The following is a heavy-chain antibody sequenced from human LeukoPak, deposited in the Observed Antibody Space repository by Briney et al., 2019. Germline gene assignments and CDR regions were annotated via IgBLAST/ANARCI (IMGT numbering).Heavy chain of an antibody. CDR1: GFTFSSYG. D-gene: IGHD3-10*01. Sequence: GGSLRLSCAASGFTFSSYGMHWVRQAPGKGLEWVAVISYDGSNKYYADSVKGRFTISRDNSKNTLYLQMSSLRSEDTAVYYCATRIRGVVYYYGMDVWGKGTTVTVSS. J-gene: IGHJ6*04. V-gene: IGHV3-30*03. CDR3: ATRIRGVVYYYGMDV. CDR2: ISYDGSNK.